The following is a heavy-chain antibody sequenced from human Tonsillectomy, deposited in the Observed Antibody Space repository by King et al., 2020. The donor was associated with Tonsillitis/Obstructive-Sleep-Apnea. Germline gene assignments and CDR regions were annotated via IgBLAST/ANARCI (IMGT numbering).Heavy chain of an antibody. D-gene: IGHD5-12*01. CDR1: GFTFSDHY. CDR2: TRNKANSYTT. J-gene: IGHJ6*03. V-gene: IGHV3-72*01. Sequence: EVQLVESGGGLVQPGGSLRLSCAASGFTFSDHYMDWVRQAPGKGLEWVGRTRNKANSYTTEYAASVKGRFTISRDDSKNSLYLQMNSLKTEDTAVYYCARAEHRGYSGYDRDYYYYYMDVWGKGTTVTVSS. CDR3: ARAEHRGYSGYDRDYYYYYMDV.